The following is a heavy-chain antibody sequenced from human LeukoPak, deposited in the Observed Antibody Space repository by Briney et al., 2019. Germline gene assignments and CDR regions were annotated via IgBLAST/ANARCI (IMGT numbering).Heavy chain of an antibody. J-gene: IGHJ4*02. V-gene: IGHV3-21*01. CDR3: ARGPLYDFWSGYYHFDY. CDR1: GFTFSSYS. Sequence: GGSLRLSCAASGFTFSSYSMNWVRQAPGKGLEWVSSISSSSSYIYYADSVKGRFTISRDNAKNSLYLQMNSLRAEDTAVYYCARGPLYDFWSGYYHFDYWGQGTLVTVSS. CDR2: ISSSSSYI. D-gene: IGHD3-3*01.